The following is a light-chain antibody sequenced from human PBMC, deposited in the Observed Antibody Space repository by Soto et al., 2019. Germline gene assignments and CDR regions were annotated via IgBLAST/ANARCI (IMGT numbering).Light chain of an antibody. CDR3: QQYDRSPWT. CDR1: QSVSSSY. J-gene: IGKJ1*01. Sequence: EIVLTQSPGTLSLSPGERATLSCRASQSVSSSYLAWYQQKPGQAPRLLIYGASSRATGIPDRFSGSGSETDFTLIISRLEPEDFAVYYCQQYDRSPWTFGQGTKVDIK. CDR2: GAS. V-gene: IGKV3-20*01.